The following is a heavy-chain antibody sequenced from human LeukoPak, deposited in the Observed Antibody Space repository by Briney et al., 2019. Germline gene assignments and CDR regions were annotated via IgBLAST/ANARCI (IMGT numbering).Heavy chain of an antibody. Sequence: SETLSLTCAVYGGSFSGYYWSWIRQPPGMGLEWIGEINHSGSTNYNPSLKSRVTISVDTSKNQFSLKLSSVTAADTAVYYCARGRRGNSPLFYWGQGTLVTVSS. CDR2: INHSGST. D-gene: IGHD4-23*01. J-gene: IGHJ4*02. CDR1: GGSFSGYY. V-gene: IGHV4-34*01. CDR3: ARGRRGNSPLFY.